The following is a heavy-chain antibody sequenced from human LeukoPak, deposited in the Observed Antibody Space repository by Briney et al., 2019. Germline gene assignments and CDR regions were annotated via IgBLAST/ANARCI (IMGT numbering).Heavy chain of an antibody. Sequence: GGSLRLSCAASGFTFSSYGMHWVRQAPGKGLEWVAVIWYDGSNKYYADSVKGRFTISRDNSKNTLYLQMSSLRAEDTAVYYCGGQQLVGGYFDYWGQGTLVTVSS. CDR3: GGQQLVGGYFDY. D-gene: IGHD6-13*01. V-gene: IGHV3-30*02. CDR2: IWYDGSNK. J-gene: IGHJ4*02. CDR1: GFTFSSYG.